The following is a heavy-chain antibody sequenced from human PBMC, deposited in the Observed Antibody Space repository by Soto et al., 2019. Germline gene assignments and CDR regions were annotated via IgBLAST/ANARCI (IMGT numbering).Heavy chain of an antibody. D-gene: IGHD2-2*01. CDR2: ISSSSTI. Sequence: EVQLVESGGGLVQPGGSLRLSCAASGFTFSSYSMNWVRQAPGKGLEWVSYISSSSTIYYADSVKGRFTISRDNAKNSLYLQMNSLRAEDTAVYYCARGPGILGYCSSTSCYGLGFVFDPWGQGTLVTVSS. J-gene: IGHJ5*02. V-gene: IGHV3-48*01. CDR3: ARGPGILGYCSSTSCYGLGFVFDP. CDR1: GFTFSSYS.